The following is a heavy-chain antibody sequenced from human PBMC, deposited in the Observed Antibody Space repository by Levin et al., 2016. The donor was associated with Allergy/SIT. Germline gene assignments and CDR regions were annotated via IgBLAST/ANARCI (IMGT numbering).Heavy chain of an antibody. J-gene: IGHJ4*02. Sequence: GESLKISCAASGFTFSSYSMNWVRQAPGKGLEWVSYISSSSSTIYYADSVKGRFTISRDNAKNSLYLQMNSLRAEDTAVYYCARARGVSGSASVYWGQGTLVTVSS. CDR3: ARARGVSGSASVY. D-gene: IGHD1-26*01. CDR1: GFTFSSYS. CDR2: ISSSSSTI. V-gene: IGHV3-48*01.